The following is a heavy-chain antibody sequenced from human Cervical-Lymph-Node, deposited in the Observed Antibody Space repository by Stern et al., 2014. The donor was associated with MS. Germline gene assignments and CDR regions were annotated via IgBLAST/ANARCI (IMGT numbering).Heavy chain of an antibody. D-gene: IGHD6-19*01. CDR1: GASITDYY. V-gene: IGHV4-59*01. J-gene: IGHJ5*02. CDR2: VHSSETS. Sequence: QMQLQESGPGLVKPSETLSLTCTVSGASITDYYWNWVRQHPGQGLEWIGYVHSSETSRYNPSLHSRVTTSIDTSKNQFSLKVTSVTAADTAVYFCARWSGWTDGFDAWGQGTLVTVSS. CDR3: ARWSGWTDGFDA.